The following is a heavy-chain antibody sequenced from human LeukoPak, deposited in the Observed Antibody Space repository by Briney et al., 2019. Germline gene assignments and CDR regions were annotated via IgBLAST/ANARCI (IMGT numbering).Heavy chain of an antibody. V-gene: IGHV4-4*02. CDR3: ASPESNFGVGNDAFDI. D-gene: IGHD3-3*01. J-gene: IGHJ3*02. Sequence: SGTLSLTCAVSGGSISSSNWWSWVRQPPGKGLEWIGEIYHSGSTNYNPSLKSRVTISVDKSKNQFSLKLSSVTAADTAVYYCASPESNFGVGNDAFDIWGQGTMVTVSS. CDR1: GGSISSSNW. CDR2: IYHSGST.